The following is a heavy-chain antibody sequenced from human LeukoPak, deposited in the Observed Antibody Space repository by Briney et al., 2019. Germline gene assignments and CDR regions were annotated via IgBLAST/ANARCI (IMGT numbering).Heavy chain of an antibody. CDR2: IYTSGST. CDR1: GGSISSYY. J-gene: IGHJ4*02. CDR3: AIIKGIAAAGAFDY. Sequence: SETLSLTCTVSGGSISSYYWSWIRQPPGKGLEWIGRIYTSGSTNYNPSLKSRVTMSVDTSKNQFSLKLSSVTAADTAVYYCAIIKGIAAAGAFDYWGQGTLVTVSS. V-gene: IGHV4-4*07. D-gene: IGHD6-13*01.